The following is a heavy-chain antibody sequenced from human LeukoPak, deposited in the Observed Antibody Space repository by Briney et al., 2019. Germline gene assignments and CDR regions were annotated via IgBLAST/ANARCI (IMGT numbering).Heavy chain of an antibody. Sequence: GGSLRLSCAASGFTFSDYYMSWIRQAPGKGLEWVSYISSSGSTIYYADSVEGRFTISRDNAKNSLYLQMNSLRAEDTAVYYCARDHKSRYSSGWYPDYWGQGTLVTVSS. D-gene: IGHD6-19*01. CDR1: GFTFSDYY. CDR2: ISSSGSTI. V-gene: IGHV3-11*01. J-gene: IGHJ4*02. CDR3: ARDHKSRYSSGWYPDY.